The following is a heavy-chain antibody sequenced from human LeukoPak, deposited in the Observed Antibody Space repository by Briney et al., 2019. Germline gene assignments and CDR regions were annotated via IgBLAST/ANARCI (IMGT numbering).Heavy chain of an antibody. D-gene: IGHD5-18*01. J-gene: IGHJ2*01. CDR1: GGSISSYY. CDR3: ARPLYSYAYWYFDP. Sequence: SSETLSLTCTVSGGSISSYYWSWIRQPPGKGLEWIGYIYTSGSTNYNPSLKSRVTISVDTSKNQFSLKLSSVTAADTAVYYCARPLYSYAYWYFDPWGRGTLVTVSS. CDR2: IYTSGST. V-gene: IGHV4-4*09.